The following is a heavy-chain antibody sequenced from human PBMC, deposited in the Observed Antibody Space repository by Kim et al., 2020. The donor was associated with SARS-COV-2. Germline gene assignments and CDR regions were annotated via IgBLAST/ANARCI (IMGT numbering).Heavy chain of an antibody. J-gene: IGHJ6*03. D-gene: IGHD3-16*02. CDR1: GFTFSSYS. CDR3: ARIALRHDYIWGSYPDYYYMDV. CDR2: ISSSSSYI. V-gene: IGHV3-21*01. Sequence: GGSLRLSCAASGFTFSSYSMNWVRQAPGKGLEWVSSISSSSSYIYYADSVKGRFTISRDNAKNSLYLQMNSLRAEDTAVYYCARIALRHDYIWGSYPDYYYMDVWGKGTTVTISS.